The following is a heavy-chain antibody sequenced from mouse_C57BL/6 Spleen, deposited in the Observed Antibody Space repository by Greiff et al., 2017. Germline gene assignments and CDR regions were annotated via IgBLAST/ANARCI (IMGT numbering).Heavy chain of an antibody. CDR1: GFNIKDYY. D-gene: IGHD4-1*01. J-gene: IGHJ3*01. Sequence: EVKLMESGAELVKPGASVKLSCTASGFNIKDYYMHWVKQRTEQGLEWIGRIDPDDGETKYAPKFQGKATITADTSSNTAYLQLSSLTSEDTAVYYCARSWAGKGAFAYWGQGTLVTVSA. V-gene: IGHV14-2*01. CDR3: ARSWAGKGAFAY. CDR2: IDPDDGET.